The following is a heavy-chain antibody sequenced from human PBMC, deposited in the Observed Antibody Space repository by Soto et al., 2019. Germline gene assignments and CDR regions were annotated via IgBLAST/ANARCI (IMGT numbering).Heavy chain of an antibody. CDR2: ISYDGSNK. CDR1: GFSFSNHG. Sequence: GGSLSHCCVASGFSFSNHGMLWVRKAPGKGLEWVAVISYDGSNKDYVESVKGRFTISRDNSKNTLYLQMNSLRAEDTAVYYCASLVSGSYLRRDDYWGQGT. V-gene: IGHV3-33*05. D-gene: IGHD1-26*01. CDR3: ASLVSGSYLRRDDY. J-gene: IGHJ4*02.